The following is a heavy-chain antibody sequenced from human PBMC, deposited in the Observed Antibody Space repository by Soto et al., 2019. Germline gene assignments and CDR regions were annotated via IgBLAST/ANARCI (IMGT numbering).Heavy chain of an antibody. D-gene: IGHD2-2*01. CDR2: MNTNSGNT. Sequence: QVQLVQSGAEVKKPGASVKVPCKASGYTFTSYDINWVRQATGQGLEWMGWMNTNSGNTGYAQKFQGRVTMTRNTSMSTAYMELSSLRSEDTAVYSCSREVSCYGLDVWGQGSTVTVSS. J-gene: IGHJ6*02. CDR1: GYTFTSYD. V-gene: IGHV1-8*01. CDR3: SREVSCYGLDV.